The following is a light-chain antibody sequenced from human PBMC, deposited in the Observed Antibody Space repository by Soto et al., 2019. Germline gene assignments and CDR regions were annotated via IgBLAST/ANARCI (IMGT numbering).Light chain of an antibody. J-gene: IGKJ1*01. Sequence: DIQMTQSPSALSASVGDRVTITCQASQDISNYLNWYQQKPGKAPKRLSYDASNLEQGVPPTFSGSGSGTDFTPSTSSLQPEDFATSYCQQLNDYPLTFGQGTKVDIK. CDR2: DAS. CDR3: QQLNDYPLT. CDR1: QDISNY. V-gene: IGKV1-33*01.